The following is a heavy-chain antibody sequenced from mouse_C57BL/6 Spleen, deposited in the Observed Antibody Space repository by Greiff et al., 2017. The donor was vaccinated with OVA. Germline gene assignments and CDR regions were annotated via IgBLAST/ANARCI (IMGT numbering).Heavy chain of an antibody. Sequence: EVQLQQSGPELVKPGASVKISCKASGYTFTDYYMNWVKQSHGKSLEWIGDINPNNGGTSYNQKFKGKATLTVDKSSSTAYMELRSLTSEDSAVYYCASGDDYEDYAMDYWGQGTSVTVSS. CDR3: ASGDDYEDYAMDY. CDR1: GYTFTDYY. J-gene: IGHJ4*01. CDR2: INPNNGGT. V-gene: IGHV1-26*01. D-gene: IGHD2-4*01.